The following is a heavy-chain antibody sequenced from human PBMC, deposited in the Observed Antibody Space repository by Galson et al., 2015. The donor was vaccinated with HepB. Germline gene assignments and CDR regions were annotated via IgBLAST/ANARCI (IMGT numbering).Heavy chain of an antibody. D-gene: IGHD4-11*01. CDR2: ISSSSSTI. CDR3: ARGGNYSPHHYYYYGMDV. Sequence: SLRLSCAASGFTFSSYSMNWVRQAPGKGLEWVSYISSSSSTIYYADSVKGRFTISRDNAKKSLYLQMNSLRDEDTAVYYCARGGNYSPHHYYYYGMDVWGQGTTVTVSS. V-gene: IGHV3-48*02. J-gene: IGHJ6*02. CDR1: GFTFSSYS.